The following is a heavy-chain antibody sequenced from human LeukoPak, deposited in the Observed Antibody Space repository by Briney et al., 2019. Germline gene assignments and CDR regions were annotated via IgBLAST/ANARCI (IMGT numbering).Heavy chain of an antibody. Sequence: SETLSLTCAVSGGSISSSNWWSWVRQPPGKGLEWIGEIYHSGSTNYNPSLKSRVTISVDTSKNQFSLKLSSVTAADTAVYYCAREGGTVTTYGDYYYYMDVWGKGTTVTISS. D-gene: IGHD4-17*01. CDR1: GGSISSSNW. CDR2: IYHSGST. J-gene: IGHJ6*03. CDR3: AREGGTVTTYGDYYYYMDV. V-gene: IGHV4-4*02.